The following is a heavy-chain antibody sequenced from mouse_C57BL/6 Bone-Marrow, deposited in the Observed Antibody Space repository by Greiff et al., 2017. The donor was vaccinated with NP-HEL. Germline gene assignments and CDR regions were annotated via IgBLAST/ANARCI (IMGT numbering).Heavy chain of an antibody. CDR2: ISNGGGST. V-gene: IGHV5-12*01. CDR3: ARHYGSSPFAY. CDR1: GFTFSDYY. D-gene: IGHD1-1*01. J-gene: IGHJ3*01. Sequence: EVKLVESGGGLVQPGGSLKLSCAASGFTFSDYYMYWVRQTPEKRLEWVAYISNGGGSTYYPDTVKGRFTISRDNATNTLYLQMSRLKSEDTAMYYCARHYGSSPFAYWGQGTLVTVSA.